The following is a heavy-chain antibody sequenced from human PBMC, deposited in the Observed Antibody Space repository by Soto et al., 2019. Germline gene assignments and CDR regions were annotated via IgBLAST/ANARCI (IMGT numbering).Heavy chain of an antibody. CDR2: INHSGST. D-gene: IGHD1-7*01. CDR3: AQTRGGMRVFDI. Sequence: SETLSLTCAVYGGSFSGYYLSWIRQPPGKGLEWIGEINHSGSTNYNPSLKSRVTISVDTSKNQFSLKLSSVTAADTAVYYCAQTRGGMRVFDIWGQGTMVT. J-gene: IGHJ3*02. V-gene: IGHV4-34*01. CDR1: GGSFSGYY.